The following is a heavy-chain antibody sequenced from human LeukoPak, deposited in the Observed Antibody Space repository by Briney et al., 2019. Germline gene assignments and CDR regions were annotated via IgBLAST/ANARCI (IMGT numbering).Heavy chain of an antibody. D-gene: IGHD6-6*01. J-gene: IGHJ6*02. Sequence: PGGSLRLSCAASGFTFSSYGMHWVRQAPGKGQEWVAVISYDGSNKYYADSVKGRFTISRDNSKNTLYLQMNSLRAEDTAVYYCAKQKIHIAARPAYYYYGMDVWGQGTTVTVSS. CDR3: AKQKIHIAARPAYYYYGMDV. V-gene: IGHV3-30*18. CDR2: ISYDGSNK. CDR1: GFTFSSYG.